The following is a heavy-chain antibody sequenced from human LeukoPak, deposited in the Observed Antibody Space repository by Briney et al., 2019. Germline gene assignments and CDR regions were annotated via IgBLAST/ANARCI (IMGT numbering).Heavy chain of an antibody. CDR1: GGSISSGDYY. J-gene: IGHJ4*02. V-gene: IGHV4-30-4*01. Sequence: SQTLSLTCTVSGGSISSGDYYWSWIRQPPGKGLEWIWYTYYSGSTYYNPTLKSRVTTSVDTSNNQFSLKLSSVTAADTAVYYCARDLPALVPVYWGQETLVTVSS. D-gene: IGHD5-18*01. CDR2: TYYSGST. CDR3: ARDLPALVPVY.